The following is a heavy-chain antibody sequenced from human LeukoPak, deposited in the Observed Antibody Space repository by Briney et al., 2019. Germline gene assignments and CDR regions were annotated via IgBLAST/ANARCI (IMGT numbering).Heavy chain of an antibody. CDR2: ISPDNGDT. Sequence: ASVKVSCKASGYTFTIYGISWVRQAPGQGLQWMGLISPDNGDTKSAQNLQGRVILTTDTSTSTAYMELRSLRYDDTAVYYCASGSYYFDYLGQGTLVTVSS. CDR1: GYTFTIYG. CDR3: ASGSYYFDY. J-gene: IGHJ4*02. V-gene: IGHV1-18*01. D-gene: IGHD3-10*01.